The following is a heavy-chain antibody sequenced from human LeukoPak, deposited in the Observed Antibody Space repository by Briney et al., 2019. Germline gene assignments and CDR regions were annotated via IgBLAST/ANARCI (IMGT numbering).Heavy chain of an antibody. CDR1: GFTFSSYA. Sequence: GRSLRLSCAASGFTFSSYAMHWVRQAPGKGLEWVAVISYDGSNKYYADSVKGRFTISRDNSKPPLYLQMNSLRAEDTAVYYCAREGDYYYDSSGYYAFDIWGQGTMVTASS. V-gene: IGHV3-30-3*01. J-gene: IGHJ3*02. CDR3: AREGDYYYDSSGYYAFDI. D-gene: IGHD3-22*01. CDR2: ISYDGSNK.